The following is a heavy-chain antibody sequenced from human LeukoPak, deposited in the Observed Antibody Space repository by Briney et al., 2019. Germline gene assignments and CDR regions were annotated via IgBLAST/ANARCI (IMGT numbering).Heavy chain of an antibody. V-gene: IGHV3-30*04. CDR1: GFTFTNYP. Sequence: PGGSLRLSCAASGFTFTNYPVHWVRQAPGKGLERVAGISYDGRKKDYADSVKGRFTISRDNSKNTLYLQMNSLRAEDTAVYYCARMATFLLFFDYWGQGTLVTVSS. CDR2: ISYDGRKK. CDR3: ARMATFLLFFDY. J-gene: IGHJ4*02. D-gene: IGHD5-24*01.